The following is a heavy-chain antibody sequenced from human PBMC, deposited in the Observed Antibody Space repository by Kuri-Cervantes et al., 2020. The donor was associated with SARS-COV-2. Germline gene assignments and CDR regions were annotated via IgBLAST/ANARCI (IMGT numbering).Heavy chain of an antibody. D-gene: IGHD6-19*01. J-gene: IGHJ4*02. CDR2: IIPIFGTA. CDR1: GGTFSSYA. CDR3: ARGRVAGSHLSFYY. Sequence: SVKVSCKASGGTFSSYAISWVRQAPGQGLEWMGGIIPIFGTANYAQKFQGRVTMTADESTSTAYMELSSLRSEDTAVYYCARGRVAGSHLSFYYWGQGTLVTVSS. V-gene: IGHV1-69*13.